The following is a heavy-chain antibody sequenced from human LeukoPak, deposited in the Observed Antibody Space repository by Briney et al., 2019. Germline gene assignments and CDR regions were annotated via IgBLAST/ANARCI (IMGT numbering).Heavy chain of an antibody. CDR2: ISGSGGST. J-gene: IGHJ4*02. CDR1: GFTFSSYA. CDR3: AKDRVVLVPAASDY. D-gene: IGHD2-2*01. Sequence: PGGSLRLSCAASGFTFSSYAMSWVRQAPGKGLEWVSAISGSGGSTYYADSAKGRLTISRDNSKNTLYLQMNSLRAEDTAVYYCAKDRVVLVPAASDYWGQGTLVTVSS. V-gene: IGHV3-23*01.